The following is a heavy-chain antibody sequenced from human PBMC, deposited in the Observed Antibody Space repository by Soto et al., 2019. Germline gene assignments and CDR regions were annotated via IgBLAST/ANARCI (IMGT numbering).Heavy chain of an antibody. D-gene: IGHD3-22*01. Sequence: QVHLVQSGAEVKKPGSSVKVSCKASGGTFSSYAISWVRQAPGQGLEWMGGFIPIFGTTNYAQKFQGSVTITADESTITAYMELSSLRSEDTAVYYCTRDRGRRYNDGRGYYYSAYWGQGTLVTVSS. J-gene: IGHJ4*02. CDR2: FIPIFGTT. CDR1: GGTFSSYA. CDR3: TRDRGRRYNDGRGYYYSAY. V-gene: IGHV1-69*01.